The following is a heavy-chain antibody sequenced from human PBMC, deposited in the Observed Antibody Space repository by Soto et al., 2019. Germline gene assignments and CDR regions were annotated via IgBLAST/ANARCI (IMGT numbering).Heavy chain of an antibody. CDR3: ARSRNSAVADSFDF. CDR2: ISRDGSNK. Sequence: LRLSCAASGFTFSRYAIHWVRQAPGKGLEWVAVISRDGSNKYYVDSVKGRFTISRDNSKNTLYLQMNSLRDEDTAVYYCARSRNSAVADSFDFWGQGTLVTVSS. J-gene: IGHJ4*02. V-gene: IGHV3-30*04. D-gene: IGHD3-10*01. CDR1: GFTFSRYA.